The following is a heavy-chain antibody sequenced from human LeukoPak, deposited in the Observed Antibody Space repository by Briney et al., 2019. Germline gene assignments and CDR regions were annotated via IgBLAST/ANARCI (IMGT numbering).Heavy chain of an antibody. D-gene: IGHD6-19*01. Sequence: PGRSLRLSCAASGFTFSSYAMHWVRQAPGKGLEWVAVISYDGSNKYYADSVKGRFTISRDNSKNTLYLQMNSLRAEDTAVYYCARDCGIAVAGRKTRGAFDIWGQGTMVTVSS. V-gene: IGHV3-30-3*01. CDR3: ARDCGIAVAGRKTRGAFDI. CDR2: ISYDGSNK. CDR1: GFTFSSYA. J-gene: IGHJ3*02.